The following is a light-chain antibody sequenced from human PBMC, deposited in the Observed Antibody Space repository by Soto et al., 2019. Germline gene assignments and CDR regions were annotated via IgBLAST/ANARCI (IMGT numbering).Light chain of an antibody. Sequence: DIQMTQSPSPLSASVGDRVTITCRASQSINTWLAWYQQKPGKAPKLLIYKASSLGSGVPSRFSGSGSGTEFTLTISSLQPDDFAIYYCQQYNSHSSYTFGQGTKLEIK. CDR1: QSINTW. V-gene: IGKV1-5*03. CDR3: QQYNSHSSYT. CDR2: KAS. J-gene: IGKJ2*01.